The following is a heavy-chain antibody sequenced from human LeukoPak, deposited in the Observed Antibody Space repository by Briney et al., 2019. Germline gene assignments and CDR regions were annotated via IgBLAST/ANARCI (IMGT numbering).Heavy chain of an antibody. CDR3: ARDPTITGTADY. CDR1: GGSISSYY. D-gene: IGHD1-20*01. Sequence: SETLSLTCTVSGGSISSYYWSWIRQPPGKGLEWIGYIYYSGSTNYNPSLKSRVTISVDRSKNQFSLKLSSVTAADTAVYYCARDPTITGTADYWGQGTLVTVSS. V-gene: IGHV4-59*12. J-gene: IGHJ4*02. CDR2: IYYSGST.